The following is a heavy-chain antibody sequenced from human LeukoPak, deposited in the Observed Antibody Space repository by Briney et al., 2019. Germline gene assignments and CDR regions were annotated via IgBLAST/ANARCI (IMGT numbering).Heavy chain of an antibody. CDR3: AKYTQTGDSFDY. D-gene: IGHD7-27*01. V-gene: IGHV3-23*01. Sequence: GGSLRLSCVASGFTFNIYAMIWVRQAPGEGLEWVSVIGRNGDNIQYADSVKGRFTISRDNSKNTLYLQMNSLRAEDTAVYHCAKYTQTGDSFDYWGQGTLVAVSS. CDR1: GFTFNIYA. CDR2: IGRNGDNI. J-gene: IGHJ4*02.